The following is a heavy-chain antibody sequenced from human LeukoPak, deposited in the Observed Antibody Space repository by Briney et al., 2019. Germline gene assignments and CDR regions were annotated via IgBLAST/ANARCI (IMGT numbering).Heavy chain of an antibody. J-gene: IGHJ4*02. D-gene: IGHD6-13*01. CDR2: ISYDGSNK. CDR1: GFTFSSYA. CDR3: ARDPVGSSSPN. V-gene: IGHV3-30*04. Sequence: GRSLRLSCAASGFTFSSYAMHWVRQAPGKGLEWVAVISYDGSNKYYADSVKGRFTISRDNSKNTLYLQMNSLRAEDTAVYYCARDPVGSSSPNWGQGTLVTVSS.